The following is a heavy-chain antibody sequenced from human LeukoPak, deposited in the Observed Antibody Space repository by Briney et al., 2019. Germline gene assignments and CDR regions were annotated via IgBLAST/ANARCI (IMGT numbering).Heavy chain of an antibody. J-gene: IGHJ4*02. Sequence: ASVKVSCKASGYTFTSYDINWVRQATGQGLEWMGWMNPNSGNTGYAQKFQGRVTMTRNTSISTAYMELSSLRSEDTAVYYCARDSSSGWLGYFDYWGQGTLVTVSS. CDR2: MNPNSGNT. V-gene: IGHV1-8*01. D-gene: IGHD6-19*01. CDR1: GYTFTSYD. CDR3: ARDSSSGWLGYFDY.